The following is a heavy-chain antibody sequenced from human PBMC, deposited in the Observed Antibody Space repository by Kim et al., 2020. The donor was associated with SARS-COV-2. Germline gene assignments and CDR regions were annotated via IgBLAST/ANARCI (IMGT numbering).Heavy chain of an antibody. D-gene: IGHD3-16*02. Sequence: GESLKISCKASGYNFGSYWIGWARQMPGKGLEWMGIIYPADSDTTYMPSFQGQVTISVDKSLTTAYLQWASLKASDTAMYYCARAGRGVKLWLFEVWGQGTLVTVSS. J-gene: IGHJ4*02. CDR1: GYNFGSYW. V-gene: IGHV5-51*01. CDR3: ARAGRGVKLWLFEV. CDR2: IYPADSDT.